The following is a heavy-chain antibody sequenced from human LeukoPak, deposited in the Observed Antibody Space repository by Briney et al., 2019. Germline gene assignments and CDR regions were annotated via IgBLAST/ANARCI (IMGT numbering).Heavy chain of an antibody. D-gene: IGHD6-19*01. J-gene: IGHJ4*02. CDR3: ARAPGLYSSGWFFDY. V-gene: IGHV4-39*07. CDR2: IYYSGST. CDR1: GGSISSSSYY. Sequence: SETLSLTCTVSGGSISSSSYYWGWIRQPPGKGLEWIGSIYYSGSTYYNPSLKSRVTISVDTSKNQFSLRLSSVTAADTAVYYCARAPGLYSSGWFFDYWGQGTLVTVSS.